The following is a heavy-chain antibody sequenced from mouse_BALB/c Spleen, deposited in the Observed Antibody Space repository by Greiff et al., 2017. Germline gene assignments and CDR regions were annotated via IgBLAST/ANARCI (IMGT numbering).Heavy chain of an antibody. J-gene: IGHJ4*01. CDR1: GFNIKDYY. CDR3: TLLDRDDDPYAMDY. CDR2: IDPANGAT. Sequence: VQLQQSGAELVRSGASVKLSCTASGFNIKDYYMHWVKQRPEQGLEWIGWIDPANGATEYAPKFQGKATMTADTSSNTAYLQLSSLTSEDTAVYYCTLLDRDDDPYAMDYWGQGTSVTVSA. D-gene: IGHD2-14*01. V-gene: IGHV14-4*02.